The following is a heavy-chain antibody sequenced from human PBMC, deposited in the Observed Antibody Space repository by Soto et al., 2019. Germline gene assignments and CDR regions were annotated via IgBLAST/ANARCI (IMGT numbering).Heavy chain of an antibody. Sequence: QVQLVQSGSELKKPGASVKVSCKASGYTFTSYAMNWVRQAPGQGLEWMGWINTNTGNPTYAQGFTGRFVFSLDTSVSTSYLQICSLKAEDTAVYYCASANYSSSWYFGDYYYGMDVWGQGTTVTVSS. D-gene: IGHD6-13*01. V-gene: IGHV7-4-1*01. CDR1: GYTFTSYA. J-gene: IGHJ6*02. CDR2: INTNTGNP. CDR3: ASANYSSSWYFGDYYYGMDV.